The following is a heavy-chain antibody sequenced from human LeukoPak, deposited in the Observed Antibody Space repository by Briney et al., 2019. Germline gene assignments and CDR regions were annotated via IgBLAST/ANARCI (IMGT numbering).Heavy chain of an antibody. V-gene: IGHV3-30-3*01. D-gene: IGHD6-19*01. CDR2: ISWDGNIQ. Sequence: PGGSLRLSCAASGFTFRSHAIHWVRQAPGKGLEWVAFISWDGNIQYYAEPVKGRFTLSRDNSKNTVYLQMNSLRFEDTAVYHCARDYSGWYVFDYWGQGTLVAVSP. CDR3: ARDYSGWYVFDY. J-gene: IGHJ4*02. CDR1: GFTFRSHA.